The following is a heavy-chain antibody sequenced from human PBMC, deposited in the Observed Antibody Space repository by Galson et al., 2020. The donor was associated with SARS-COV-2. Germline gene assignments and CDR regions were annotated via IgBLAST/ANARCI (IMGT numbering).Heavy chain of an antibody. CDR1: GFTFSSYS. D-gene: IGHD3-10*01. V-gene: IGHV3-48*02. CDR2: ISSSSTTI. Sequence: GGSLRLSCAASGFTFSSYSMNWVRQAPGKGLEWVSYISSSSTTIYYADSVKGRFTISRDNAKNSLYLQMNSLRDEDTGVYYCAKRNELVWFGQLLLSNYNYGMDVWGQGTTVTVSS. CDR3: AKRNELVWFGQLLLSNYNYGMDV. J-gene: IGHJ6*02.